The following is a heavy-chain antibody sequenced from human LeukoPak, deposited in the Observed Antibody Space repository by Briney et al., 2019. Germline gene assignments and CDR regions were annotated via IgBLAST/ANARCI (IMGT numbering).Heavy chain of an antibody. CDR1: GGSISSGDYY. Sequence: PSQTLSLTCTVSGGSISSGDYYWSWIRQPPGKGLEWIGYIYYSGSTYCNPSLKSRVTISVDTSKNQFSLKLSSVTAADTAVYYCARGGYSYGSQPDNFDYWGQGTLVTVSS. D-gene: IGHD5-18*01. J-gene: IGHJ4*02. V-gene: IGHV4-30-4*08. CDR2: IYYSGST. CDR3: ARGGYSYGSQPDNFDY.